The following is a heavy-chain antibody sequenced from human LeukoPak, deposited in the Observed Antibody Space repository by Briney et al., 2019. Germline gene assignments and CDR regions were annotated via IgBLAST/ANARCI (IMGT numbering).Heavy chain of an antibody. D-gene: IGHD3-22*01. V-gene: IGHV1-69*05. Sequence: SVKVSCKASGGTFSSYAIRWVRQAPGQGLAWMGRIIPIFGTANYAQKLQGRVTHTTDESTSTAYMDMSSLRSEDTTVYYCARESYYDSSGPGGGALNYFDYWGQGTLVTVSS. CDR3: ARESYYDSSGPGGGALNYFDY. J-gene: IGHJ4*02. CDR2: IIPIFGTA. CDR1: GGTFSSYA.